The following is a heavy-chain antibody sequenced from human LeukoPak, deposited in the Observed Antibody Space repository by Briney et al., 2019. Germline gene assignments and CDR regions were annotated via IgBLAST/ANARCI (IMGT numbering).Heavy chain of an antibody. D-gene: IGHD4-11*01. CDR3: ARGYSNYGYAFDI. V-gene: IGHV3-43*01. CDR2: ISWDGGST. CDR1: GFTFDDYT. Sequence: GGSLRLSCAASGFTFDDYTMHWVRQAPGKGLEWVSLISWDGGSTYYADSVKGRFTISRDNSKNSLYLQMNSLRAEDTAVYYCARGYSNYGYAFDIWGQGTMVTVSS. J-gene: IGHJ3*02.